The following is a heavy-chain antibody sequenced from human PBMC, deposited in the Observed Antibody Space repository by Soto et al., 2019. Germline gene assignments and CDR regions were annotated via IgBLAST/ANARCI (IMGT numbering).Heavy chain of an antibody. Sequence: GESLKISCKGSGYHFAGYWIAWVRQMPGKGLELMGIIYPSDSDTRYRPSFQGQVTTSADKSIRSPYLEWRSLRASDTAMYYCARGVVSTRTFDYWGQRPPVTVSS. CDR2: IYPSDSDT. D-gene: IGHD3-22*01. CDR1: GYHFAGYW. CDR3: ARGVVSTRTFDY. J-gene: IGHJ4*02. V-gene: IGHV5-51*01.